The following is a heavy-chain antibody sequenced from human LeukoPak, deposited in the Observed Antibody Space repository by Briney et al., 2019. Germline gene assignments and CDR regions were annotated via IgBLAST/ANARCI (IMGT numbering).Heavy chain of an antibody. J-gene: IGHJ4*02. D-gene: IGHD3-22*01. CDR1: GFTFSSYA. Sequence: GGSLRLSCAAYGFTFSSYAMSWVRQAPGKGVEWVSAISGSGGSTYYADSVKGRFTISRDNSKNTLYLQMNSLRAEDTAVYYCAKSYYDSSGPRGLWGQGTLVTVSS. CDR3: AKSYYDSSGPRGL. V-gene: IGHV3-23*01. CDR2: ISGSGGST.